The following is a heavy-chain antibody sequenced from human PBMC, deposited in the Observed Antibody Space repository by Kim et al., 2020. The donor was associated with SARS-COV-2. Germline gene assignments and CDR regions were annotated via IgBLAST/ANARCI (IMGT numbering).Heavy chain of an antibody. Sequence: SRKFQGRVTITRDTSASTAYMELGGLRSEDTAVYYCARGYDFYYGMDVWGQGTTVTVSS. CDR3: ARGYDFYYGMDV. J-gene: IGHJ6*02. V-gene: IGHV1-3*01. D-gene: IGHD3-3*01.